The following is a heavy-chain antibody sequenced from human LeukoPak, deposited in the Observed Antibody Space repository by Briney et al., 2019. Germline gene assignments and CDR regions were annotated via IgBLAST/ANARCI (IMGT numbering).Heavy chain of an antibody. CDR1: GFTFSAYW. CDR2: IKEDGSEK. D-gene: IGHD6-19*01. CDR3: ARDRKQWLRGPFDP. Sequence: GGSLRLSCAASGFTFSAYWMNWVRQAPGKGLEWVANIKEDGSEKSYVDSVKGRFTISRDNTKNSLHLQMSSLRSEDTAVYYCARDRKQWLRGPFDPWGQGTLVTVSS. V-gene: IGHV3-7*03. J-gene: IGHJ5*02.